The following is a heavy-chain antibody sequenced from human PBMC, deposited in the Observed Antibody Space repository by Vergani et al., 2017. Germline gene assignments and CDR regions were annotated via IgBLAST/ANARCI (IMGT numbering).Heavy chain of an antibody. CDR1: GGSFSGYY. CDR2: INHSGST. CDR3: ARGWDDSSGYMAQYYFDY. D-gene: IGHD3-22*01. J-gene: IGHJ4*02. V-gene: IGHV4-34*10. Sequence: QLQLQESGPGLVKPSETLSLTCAVYGGSFSGYYWSWIRQPPGKGLEWIGEINHSGSTNYNPSLKSRVTISVDTSKNQFSLELSSLRSEDTAVYYCARGWDDSSGYMAQYYFDYWGQGTLVTVSS.